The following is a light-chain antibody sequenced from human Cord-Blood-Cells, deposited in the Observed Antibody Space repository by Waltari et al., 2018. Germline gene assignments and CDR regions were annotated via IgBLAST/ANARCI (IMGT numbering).Light chain of an antibody. Sequence: QSALTQPASVSGSPGQSITISCTGTSSYVGGYNYVSWYQQHPGKAPKRMIYDVSNRPSGVSNRFSGSKSGNTASLTISGLQAEDEADYYCSSYTSSSVVFGGGTKLTVL. V-gene: IGLV2-14*01. CDR3: SSYTSSSVV. J-gene: IGLJ2*01. CDR2: DVS. CDR1: SSYVGGYNY.